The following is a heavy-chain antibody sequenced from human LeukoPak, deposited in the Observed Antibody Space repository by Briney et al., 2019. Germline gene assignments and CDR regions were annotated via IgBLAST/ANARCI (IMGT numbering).Heavy chain of an antibody. V-gene: IGHV1-2*02. J-gene: IGHJ4*02. CDR3: ARGRTHRRLWLGESTGGPFDY. CDR1: GYTFTGYY. D-gene: IGHD3-10*01. CDR2: INPNSGGT. Sequence: ASVKVSCKASGYTFTGYYMHWVRQAPGQGLEWMGWINPNSGGTNYAQKFQGRVTMTIDTSTSTLYMELRSLRSDDTAVYYCARGRTHRRLWLGESTGGPFDYWGQGTLVTVSS.